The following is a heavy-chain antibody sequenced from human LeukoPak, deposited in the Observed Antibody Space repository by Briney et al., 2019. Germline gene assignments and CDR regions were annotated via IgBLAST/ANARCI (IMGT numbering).Heavy chain of an antibody. CDR3: ARDFPYGSGSYSGY. J-gene: IGHJ4*02. Sequence: GGSLRLSCADSGFTVSSNYMRWVRQAPGKGLEWVSVIYSGGSTHYADSVKGRFTISRDNSKNTLYLQMNSLRAEDTAVYYCARDFPYGSGSYSGYWGQGTLVTVSS. CDR1: GFTVSSNY. D-gene: IGHD3-10*01. V-gene: IGHV3-66*01. CDR2: IYSGGST.